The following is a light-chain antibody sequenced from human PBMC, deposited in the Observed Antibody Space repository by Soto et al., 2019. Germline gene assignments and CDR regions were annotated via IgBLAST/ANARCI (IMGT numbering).Light chain of an antibody. CDR1: QSISSW. CDR2: KTS. J-gene: IGKJ2*01. V-gene: IGKV1-5*03. CDR3: QQYNSYPYT. Sequence: DILMTQSPSTLSASVGDRVTITCRASQSISSWLAWYQQKPGKAPNLLIYKTSNLEGGVPSRFSGSVSGTEFTLTISSLQPDDFATYYCQQYNSYPYTFGQGTKVEIK.